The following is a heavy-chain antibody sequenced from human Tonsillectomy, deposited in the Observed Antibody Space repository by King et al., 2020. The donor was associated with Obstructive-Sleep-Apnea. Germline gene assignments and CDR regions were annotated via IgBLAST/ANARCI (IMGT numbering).Heavy chain of an antibody. CDR2: IYYSGST. J-gene: IGHJ4*02. V-gene: IGHV4-39*01. Sequence: QLQESGPGLVKPSETLSLTCTVSGGSISSSSYYWGWVRQPPGKALEWIGSIYYSGSTYYNPSLKSRVTISVDTPKNQFSLKLSSVSAADTAMFYCTRGGITMVRGTFDYWGQGTLVTVSS. D-gene: IGHD3-10*01. CDR1: GGSISSSSYY. CDR3: TRGGITMVRGTFDY.